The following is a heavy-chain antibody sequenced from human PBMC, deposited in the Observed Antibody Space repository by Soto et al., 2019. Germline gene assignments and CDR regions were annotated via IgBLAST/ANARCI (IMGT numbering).Heavy chain of an antibody. J-gene: IGHJ3*02. Sequence: ASVKVSCKASGYTFTGYYMHWVRQAPGQGLEWMGWINPNSGGTNYAQKFQGRVTMTRDTSISTAYMELSRLRSDDTAVYYCASPTSDSDGDAFDIWGQGTMVTVSS. CDR3: ASPTSDSDGDAFDI. V-gene: IGHV1-2*02. CDR2: INPNSGGT. CDR1: GYTFTGYY. D-gene: IGHD3-10*01.